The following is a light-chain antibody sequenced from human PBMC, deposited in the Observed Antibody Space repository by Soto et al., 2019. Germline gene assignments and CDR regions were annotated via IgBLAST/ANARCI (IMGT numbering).Light chain of an antibody. CDR2: DAS. CDR1: QSVSSY. CDR3: QQRSNWPPIT. J-gene: IGKJ5*01. V-gene: IGKV3-11*01. Sequence: EIVLTQSPCTLSLSPGERATLSCRASQSVSSYLAWYQQKPGQAPRLLIYDASNRATGIPARFSGSGSGTDFTLTISSLEPEDFAVYYCQQRSNWPPITFGQGTRLENK.